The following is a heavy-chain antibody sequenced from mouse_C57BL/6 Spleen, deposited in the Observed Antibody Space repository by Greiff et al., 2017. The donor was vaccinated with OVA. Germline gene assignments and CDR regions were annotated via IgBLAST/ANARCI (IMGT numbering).Heavy chain of an antibody. J-gene: IGHJ3*01. Sequence: QVQLQQPGAELVMPGASVKLSCKASGYTFTSYWMHWVKQRPGQGLEWIGEIDPSDSYTNYNQKFKGKSTLTVDKSSSTAYMQLSSLTSEGPSVYYWARGNAQATAAWFAYWGQGTLVTVSA. V-gene: IGHV1-69*01. CDR3: ARGNAQATAAWFAY. CDR1: GYTFTSYW. D-gene: IGHD3-2*02. CDR2: IDPSDSYT.